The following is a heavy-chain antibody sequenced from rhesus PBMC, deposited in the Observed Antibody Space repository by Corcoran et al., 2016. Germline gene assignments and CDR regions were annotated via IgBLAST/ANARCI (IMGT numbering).Heavy chain of an antibody. D-gene: IGHD6-13*01. Sequence: QVQLQESGPAVVKPSEPLSLTCAVSGVSISSSHWWSWLRQSPGKGLAGIGGIYGSGGSTEYNPTLKRRVTISKDTSKNQFSLKLSSVTAADTAVYYCARGSSWPYFDLWGPGTPITISS. CDR3: ARGSSWPYFDL. CDR2: IYGSGGST. J-gene: IGHJ2*01. V-gene: IGHV4-93*01. CDR1: GVSISSSHW.